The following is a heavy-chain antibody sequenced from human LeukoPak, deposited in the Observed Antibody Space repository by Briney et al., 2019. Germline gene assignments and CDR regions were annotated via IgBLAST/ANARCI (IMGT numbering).Heavy chain of an antibody. CDR2: ISSSSSYI. CDR1: GFTFSSYS. V-gene: IGHV3-21*01. CDR3: ATSPVYSYGHPHYFDY. J-gene: IGHJ4*02. Sequence: PGGSLRLSCAGSGFTFSSYSMNWVRQAPGKGLEWVSCISSSSSYIYYADSVKGRFTISRDNAKNSLYLRMNSLRAEDTAVYYCATSPVYSYGHPHYFDYWGQGTLVTVSS. D-gene: IGHD5-18*01.